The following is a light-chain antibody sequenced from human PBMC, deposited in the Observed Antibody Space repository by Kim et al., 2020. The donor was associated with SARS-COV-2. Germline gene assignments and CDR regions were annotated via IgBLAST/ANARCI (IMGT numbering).Light chain of an antibody. Sequence: QSVTISCTGTSSDVGGYNYGSWYQQHPGKAPKLMIYEVSKRPSGVPDRFSGSKSGNTASLTVSGLQAEDEADYYCSSYAGSNNFVVFGGGTQLTVL. CDR3: SSYAGSNNFVV. V-gene: IGLV2-8*01. CDR1: SSDVGGYNY. CDR2: EVS. J-gene: IGLJ2*01.